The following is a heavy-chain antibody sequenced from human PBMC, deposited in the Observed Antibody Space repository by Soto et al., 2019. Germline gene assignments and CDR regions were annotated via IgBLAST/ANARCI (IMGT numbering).Heavy chain of an antibody. CDR1: GFTFAFYA. V-gene: IGHV3-23*01. CDR3: AKEEDSGGYKGFSFDF. D-gene: IGHD3-22*01. J-gene: IGHJ4*02. CDR2: ITGSGDIT. Sequence: WGSLRLSCAASGFTFAFYAMIFCRQSPVKGLQWVSGITGSGDITYYADSVKDRFTISRDNSKNTLYLQMNSLRAEDTAVYYCAKEEDSGGYKGFSFDFWGQGALVTVSS.